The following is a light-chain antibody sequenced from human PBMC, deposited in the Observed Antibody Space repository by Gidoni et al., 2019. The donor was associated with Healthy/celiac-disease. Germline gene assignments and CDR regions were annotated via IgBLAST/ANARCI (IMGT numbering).Light chain of an antibody. CDR1: QSVSSSY. Sequence: DIVLTQSPGTLSLSPGERATLSCRASQSVSSSYLAWYQQKPGQAPRLLIYGASSRATSIPDRFSGSGSGTDFTLTISRLEPEDFAVYYCQQYGSSPTFGGGTKVEIK. CDR2: GAS. V-gene: IGKV3-20*01. J-gene: IGKJ4*01. CDR3: QQYGSSPT.